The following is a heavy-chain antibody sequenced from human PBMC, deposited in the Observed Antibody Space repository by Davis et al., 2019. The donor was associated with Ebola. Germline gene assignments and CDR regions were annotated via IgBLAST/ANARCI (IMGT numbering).Heavy chain of an antibody. J-gene: IGHJ4*02. CDR1: GFTFSSYW. D-gene: IGHD3-22*01. Sequence: GESLKISCAASGFTFSSYWMSWVRQAPGKGLEWVANIKQDGSEKYYVDSVKGRFTISRDNAKNSLYLQMNSLRAEDTAFYYCAKGDYFDINGYSYWGQGTLVTVSS. CDR2: IKQDGSEK. CDR3: AKGDYFDINGYSY. V-gene: IGHV3-7*03.